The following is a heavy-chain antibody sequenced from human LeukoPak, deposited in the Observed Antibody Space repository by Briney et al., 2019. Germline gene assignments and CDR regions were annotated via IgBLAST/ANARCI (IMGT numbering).Heavy chain of an antibody. CDR1: GYTFTGYY. V-gene: IGHV1-2*02. Sequence: GASVKVSCKASGYTFTGYYMHWVRQAPGQGLEWMGWINPNSGGTNYAQKFQGRVTTTRDTSISTAYMELSRLRSDDTAVYYCARDLKWELPLDAFDIWGQGTMVTVSS. J-gene: IGHJ3*02. CDR2: INPNSGGT. CDR3: ARDLKWELPLDAFDI. D-gene: IGHD1-26*01.